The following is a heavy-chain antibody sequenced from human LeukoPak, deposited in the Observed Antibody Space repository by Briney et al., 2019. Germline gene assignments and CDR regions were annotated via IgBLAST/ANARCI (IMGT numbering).Heavy chain of an antibody. V-gene: IGHV3-21*01. J-gene: IGHJ6*02. D-gene: IGHD6-13*01. Sequence: GGSLRLSCAASGFTVSSNYMSWVRQAPGKGLEWVSSISSSSSYIYYADSVKGRFTISRDNAKNSLYLQMNSLRAEDTAVYYCARDLAAAGRSPYYYGMDVWGQGTTVTVSS. CDR3: ARDLAAAGRSPYYYGMDV. CDR2: ISSSSSYI. CDR1: GFTVSSNY.